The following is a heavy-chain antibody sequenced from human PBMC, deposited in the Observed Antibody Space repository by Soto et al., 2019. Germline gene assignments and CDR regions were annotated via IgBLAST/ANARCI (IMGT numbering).Heavy chain of an antibody. CDR1: GFTFSSYS. CDR3: ARGVGYCSGGSCHTNYYMDV. D-gene: IGHD2-15*01. V-gene: IGHV3-21*01. CDR2: ISSSSSYI. J-gene: IGHJ6*03. Sequence: GGSLRLSCAASGFTFSSYSMNWVRQAPGKGLEWVSSISSSSSYIYYADSVKGRFTISRDNAKNSLYLQMNSLRAEDTAVYYCARGVGYCSGGSCHTNYYMDVWGKGTTVTVSS.